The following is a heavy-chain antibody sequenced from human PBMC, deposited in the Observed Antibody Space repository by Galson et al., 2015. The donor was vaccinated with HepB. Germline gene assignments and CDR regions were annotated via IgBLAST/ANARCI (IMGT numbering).Heavy chain of an antibody. D-gene: IGHD6-13*01. Sequence: ETLSLTCAVSGGSISSSSYYWGWIRQPPGKGLEWIGSIYYSGSTYYNPSLKSRVTISVDTSKNQFSLKLSSVTAADTAVYYCARVGFYARRIAAAEYYFDYWGQGTLVTVSS. CDR1: GGSISSSSYY. CDR3: ARVGFYARRIAAAEYYFDY. CDR2: IYYSGST. V-gene: IGHV4-39*07. J-gene: IGHJ4*02.